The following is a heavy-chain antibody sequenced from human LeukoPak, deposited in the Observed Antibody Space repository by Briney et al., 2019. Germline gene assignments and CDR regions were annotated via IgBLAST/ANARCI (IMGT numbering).Heavy chain of an antibody. CDR3: ARASGWEQSPYAFDI. CDR2: ISSSSSTI. Sequence: PGGSLRLSCAASGFTFSSYSMNWVRQAPGKRLEWVSYISSSSSTIYYADSVKGRFTISRDNAKNSLYLQMNSLRAEDTAVYYCARASGWEQSPYAFDIWGQGTMVTVSS. J-gene: IGHJ3*02. D-gene: IGHD1-26*01. CDR1: GFTFSSYS. V-gene: IGHV3-48*01.